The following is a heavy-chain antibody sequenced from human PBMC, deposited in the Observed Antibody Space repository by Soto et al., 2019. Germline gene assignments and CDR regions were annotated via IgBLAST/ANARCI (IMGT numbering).Heavy chain of an antibody. D-gene: IGHD6-19*01. V-gene: IGHV3-23*01. J-gene: IGHJ4*02. CDR2: ISGSGGST. Sequence: GGSLRLSCAASGFTFSSYAMSWVRQAPGKGLEWVSAISGSGGSTYYADSVKGRFTISRDNSKNTLYLQMNSLRAEDTAVYYCAKDRSDGWYASPIDYWGQGTLVTVSS. CDR3: AKDRSDGWYASPIDY. CDR1: GFTFSSYA.